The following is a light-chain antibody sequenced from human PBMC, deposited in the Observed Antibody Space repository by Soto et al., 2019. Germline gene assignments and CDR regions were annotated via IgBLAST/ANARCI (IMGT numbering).Light chain of an antibody. CDR3: QQVNSYPLT. CDR2: ATS. CDR1: QDISNY. Sequence: DLQLTQSPSFLSASVGARVTITCRASQDISNYLAWYQQKQGKAPKFLLYATSTFQSGVPSRFSGIESGTRGTITIGSLQPEDGETYDGQQVNSYPLTFGGGTKVDI. J-gene: IGKJ4*01. V-gene: IGKV1-9*01.